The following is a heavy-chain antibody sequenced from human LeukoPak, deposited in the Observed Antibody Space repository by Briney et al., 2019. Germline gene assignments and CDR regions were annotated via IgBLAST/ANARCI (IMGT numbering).Heavy chain of an antibody. Sequence: ASVKVSCKASGYTFTGYYMHWVRQSPGQGLEWMGWINPNSGGTWSAQKFQGRVTMTRDTSITTAYMELSSLRSDDTAVYYCARQGGTLIAVVKVALDVWGQGTTVTVSS. CDR3: ARQGGTLIAVVKVALDV. D-gene: IGHD3-22*01. J-gene: IGHJ3*01. CDR1: GYTFTGYY. V-gene: IGHV1-2*02. CDR2: INPNSGGT.